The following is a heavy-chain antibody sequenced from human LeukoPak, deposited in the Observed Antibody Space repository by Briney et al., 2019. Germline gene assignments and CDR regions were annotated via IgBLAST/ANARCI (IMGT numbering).Heavy chain of an antibody. V-gene: IGHV4-39*07. Sequence: SETLSLTCTVSGGSISSSSYYWGWIRQPPGKGLEWIGSIYYSGSTYYNPSLKSRVTISVDTSKNQFSLKLSSVTAADTAVYYCARGSIVVVTAACFDYWGQGTLVTVSS. CDR1: GGSISSSSYY. CDR2: IYYSGST. D-gene: IGHD2-2*01. CDR3: ARGSIVVVTAACFDY. J-gene: IGHJ4*02.